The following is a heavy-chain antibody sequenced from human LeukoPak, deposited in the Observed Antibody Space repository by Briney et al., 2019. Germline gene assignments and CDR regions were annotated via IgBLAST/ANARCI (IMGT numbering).Heavy chain of an antibody. CDR1: GFSFSTSGVS. Sequence: SGPTLVNPTQTLTLTCTFSGFSFSTSGVSVGWIRQPPGKALEWLALIYWDDDKRYSPSLKSRLTITKDTSKNQVVLKMTNMDPVDTATYYCVHRNHYYCSGGSCYSRGEEYHYYYIDVWGKGTTVTVSS. V-gene: IGHV2-5*02. J-gene: IGHJ6*03. CDR2: IYWDDDK. CDR3: VHRNHYYCSGGSCYSRGEEYHYYYIDV. D-gene: IGHD2-15*01.